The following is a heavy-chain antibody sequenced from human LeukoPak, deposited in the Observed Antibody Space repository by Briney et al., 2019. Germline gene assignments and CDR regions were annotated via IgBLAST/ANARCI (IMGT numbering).Heavy chain of an antibody. Sequence: PGGSLRLSCAASGFTFSSYAMHWVRQAPGKGLEWVAVISYDGSNKYYADSVKGRFTISRDNSKNTLYLQMNSLRAEDTAVYYCARSGVVVVPGMDYWGQGTLVTVSS. CDR2: ISYDGSNK. J-gene: IGHJ4*02. CDR1: GFTFSSYA. CDR3: ARSGVVVVPGMDY. D-gene: IGHD2-2*01. V-gene: IGHV3-30-3*01.